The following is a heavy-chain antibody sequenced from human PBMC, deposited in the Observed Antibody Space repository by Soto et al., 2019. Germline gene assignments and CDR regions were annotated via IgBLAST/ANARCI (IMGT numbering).Heavy chain of an antibody. Sequence: GESLKISCKTSGYSFISYWVAWVRQLPGKGLEWMGTFYPGDSTSTYSPSFQGQVTISVDTSITTADLQLNSLKASDTAMYYCARIIGYCRNNDCSWTFDVWGQGTMVTVSS. D-gene: IGHD2-15*01. V-gene: IGHV5-51*01. CDR2: FYPGDSTS. J-gene: IGHJ3*01. CDR1: GYSFISYW. CDR3: ARIIGYCRNNDCSWTFDV.